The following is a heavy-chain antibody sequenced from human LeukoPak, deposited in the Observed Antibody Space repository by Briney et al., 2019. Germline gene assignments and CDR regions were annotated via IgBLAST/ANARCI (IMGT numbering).Heavy chain of an antibody. V-gene: IGHV3-11*04. Sequence: PGGSLRLSCAASGFTFSDYYMSWIRQAPGKGLEWVSYISSSGSTIYYADSVKGRFTISRDNAKNSLYLRMNSLRAEDTAVCYCAGGSSGWFYYMDVWGKGTTVTVSS. CDR1: GFTFSDYY. D-gene: IGHD6-19*01. CDR3: AGGSSGWFYYMDV. J-gene: IGHJ6*03. CDR2: ISSSGSTI.